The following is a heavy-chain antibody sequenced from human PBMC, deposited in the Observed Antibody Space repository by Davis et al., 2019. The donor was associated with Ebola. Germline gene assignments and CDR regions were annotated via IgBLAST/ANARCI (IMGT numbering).Heavy chain of an antibody. Sequence: GGSLRLSCAASGFTFSGSAMHWVRQASGKGLEWVGRIRSKANSYATAYAASVKGRFTISRDDSKNTAYLQMNSLKTEDTAVYYCTGTSSSVDYWGQGTLVTVSS. CDR3: TGTSSSVDY. D-gene: IGHD6-6*01. V-gene: IGHV3-73*01. CDR1: GFTFSGSA. CDR2: IRSKANSYAT. J-gene: IGHJ4*02.